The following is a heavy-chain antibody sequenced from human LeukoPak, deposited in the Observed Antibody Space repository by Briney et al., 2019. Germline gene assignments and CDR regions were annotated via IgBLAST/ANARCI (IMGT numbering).Heavy chain of an antibody. V-gene: IGHV7-4-1*02. J-gene: IGHJ1*01. Sequence: ASVKVSCKASGYTFTSYAMNWVRQAPGQGLEWMGWINTNTGNPTYAQGFTGRFVFSLDTSVSTAYLQISSLKAEDTAVYYCAVAYSSSWYVEYFQHGGQGTLVTVSS. CDR1: GYTFTSYA. CDR3: AVAYSSSWYVEYFQH. CDR2: INTNTGNP. D-gene: IGHD6-13*01.